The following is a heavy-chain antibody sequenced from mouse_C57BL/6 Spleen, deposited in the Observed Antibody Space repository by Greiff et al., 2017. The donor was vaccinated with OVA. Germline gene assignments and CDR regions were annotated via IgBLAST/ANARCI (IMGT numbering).Heavy chain of an antibody. J-gene: IGHJ2*01. D-gene: IGHD1-1*01. CDR3: ARDGYGSSPYYFDY. V-gene: IGHV5-17*01. CDR2: ISSGSSTI. Sequence: EVQVVESGGGLVKPGGSLKLSCAASGFTFSDYGMHWVRQAPEKGLEWVAYISSGSSTIYYADTVKGRFTISRDNAKNTLFLQMTSLRSEDTAMYYCARDGYGSSPYYFDYWGQGTTLTVSS. CDR1: GFTFSDYG.